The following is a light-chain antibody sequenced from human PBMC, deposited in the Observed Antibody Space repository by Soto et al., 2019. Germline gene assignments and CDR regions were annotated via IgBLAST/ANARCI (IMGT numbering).Light chain of an antibody. CDR1: SSEVGAYNY. CDR3: TSYAGTYSFFYV. V-gene: IGLV2-8*01. Sequence: QSALTQPPSASGSPGQQVTISCPGNSSEVGAYNYVSWYQQLPGKAPKLIIYEVSKRPSGVPDRFSGSKSGNTASLTVSGLQAEDEADYYCTSYAGTYSFFYVFGTGTKVTVL. CDR2: EVS. J-gene: IGLJ1*01.